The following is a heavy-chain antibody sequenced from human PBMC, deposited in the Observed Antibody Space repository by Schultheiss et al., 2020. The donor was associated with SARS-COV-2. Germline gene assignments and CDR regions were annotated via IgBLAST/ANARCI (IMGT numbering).Heavy chain of an antibody. Sequence: GGSLRLSCAASGFTFSTYAMSWVRQAPGKGLEWVSHISGSSNTIYYADSVKGRFTISRDNAKNSLYLQMNSLRAEDTAVYYCARARYYDSSGYPDYWGQGALVTVSS. CDR3: ARARYYDSSGYPDY. D-gene: IGHD3-22*01. CDR2: ISGSSNTI. V-gene: IGHV3-48*04. CDR1: GFTFSTYA. J-gene: IGHJ4*02.